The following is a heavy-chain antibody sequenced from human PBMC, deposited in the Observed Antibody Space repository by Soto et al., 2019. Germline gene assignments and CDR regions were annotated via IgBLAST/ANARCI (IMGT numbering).Heavy chain of an antibody. CDR1: GGTFRNYP. J-gene: IGHJ4*02. V-gene: IGHV1-69*02. CDR3: ARGPLVVLNYFES. CDR2: IFPLTDIP. Sequence: QVQLVQSGTEVKKPGSSVKVSCKASGGTFRNYPINWVRQAPGQGLEWMGSIFPLTDIPDYAQNFQARLTSSADKSTSTAYMQLSSLTSDDTAMYFCARGPLVVLNYFESWGQGPLVTVSS.